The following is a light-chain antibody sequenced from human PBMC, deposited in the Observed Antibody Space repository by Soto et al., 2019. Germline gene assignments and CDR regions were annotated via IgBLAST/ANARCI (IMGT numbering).Light chain of an antibody. V-gene: IGKV1-33*01. CDR1: QDISNY. Sequence: DIQMTQSPSSLSASVGDRVTITCQASQDISNYLNWYQQKPGKAPRLLIYDASNLETGVTSKFSGSGSGTDFTLTISSLQPEDIATYYCQQYLKRPISTFGPGTKVDIK. CDR3: QQYLKRPIST. CDR2: DAS. J-gene: IGKJ3*01.